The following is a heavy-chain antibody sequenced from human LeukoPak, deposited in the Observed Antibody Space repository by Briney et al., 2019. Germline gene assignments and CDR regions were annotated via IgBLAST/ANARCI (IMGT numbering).Heavy chain of an antibody. J-gene: IGHJ4*02. D-gene: IGHD2-21*02. V-gene: IGHV3-74*01. Sequence: GGSLRLSCAASGFTISSYWMHWVRQAPGKGLVWVSRINSDGSSTSYADSVKGRFTISRDNAKNTVNLQMSGLRDEDTAVYYCARPVCGGDCYPYDYWGQGSLVTVSS. CDR1: GFTISSYW. CDR2: INSDGSST. CDR3: ARPVCGGDCYPYDY.